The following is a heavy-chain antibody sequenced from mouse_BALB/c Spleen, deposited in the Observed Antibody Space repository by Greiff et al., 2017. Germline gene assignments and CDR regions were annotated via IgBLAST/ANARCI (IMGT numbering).Heavy chain of an antibody. D-gene: IGHD1-1*01. CDR2: IWAGGST. Sequence: VQLQESGPGLVAPSQSLSITCTVSGFSLTSYGVHWVRQPPGKGLEWLGVIWAGGSTNYNSALMSRLSISKDNSKSQVFLKMNSLQTDDTAMYYCARDLDNYYGAWFAYWGQGTLVTVSA. CDR3: ARDLDNYYGAWFAY. J-gene: IGHJ3*01. CDR1: GFSLTSYG. V-gene: IGHV2-9*02.